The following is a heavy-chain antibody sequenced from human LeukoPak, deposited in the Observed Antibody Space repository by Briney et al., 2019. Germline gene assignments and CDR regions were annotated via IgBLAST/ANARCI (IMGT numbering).Heavy chain of an antibody. Sequence: ASVKVSCKASGYTFTSYYMHWVRQAPGQGLEWMGIINPSGGSTSYAQKFLGRVTMTRDTSTSTVYMELSSLRSEDTAVYYCARGPITMIVVVSLEPLSYWGQGTLVTVSS. V-gene: IGHV1-46*01. CDR3: ARGPITMIVVVSLEPLSY. D-gene: IGHD3-22*01. CDR2: INPSGGST. J-gene: IGHJ4*02. CDR1: GYTFTSYY.